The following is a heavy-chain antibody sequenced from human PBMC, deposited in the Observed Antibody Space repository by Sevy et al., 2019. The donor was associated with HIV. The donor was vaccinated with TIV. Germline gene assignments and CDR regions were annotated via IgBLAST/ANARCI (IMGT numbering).Heavy chain of an antibody. CDR1: GFTFSRYV. CDR3: ARGGGYCGGDCYSIDY. Sequence: GGSLRLSCAAAGFTFSRYVMHWVRQAPGKGLEWVALIWDDGTIKYYEDSVKGRFTISRDNSKDTLFLQMNSLTPEDTAVYYCARGGGYCGGDCYSIDYWGQGALVTVSS. V-gene: IGHV3-33*08. CDR2: IWDDGTIK. J-gene: IGHJ4*02. D-gene: IGHD2-21*02.